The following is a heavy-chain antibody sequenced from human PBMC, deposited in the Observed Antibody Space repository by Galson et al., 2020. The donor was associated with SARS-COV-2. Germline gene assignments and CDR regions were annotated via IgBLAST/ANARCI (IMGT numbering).Heavy chain of an antibody. CDR2: INPNSGGT. CDR3: ARDARTYYDFWGGYGQYYYYGMDV. D-gene: IGHD3-3*01. Sequence: ASVKVSCKASGYTFTGYYMHWVRQAPGQGLEWMGWINPNSGGTNYAQKFQGWVTMTRDTSISTAYMELSRLRSDDTAVYYCARDARTYYDFWGGYGQYYYYGMDVLGQGTTVTVAS. V-gene: IGHV1-2*04. J-gene: IGHJ6*01. CDR1: GYTFTGYY.